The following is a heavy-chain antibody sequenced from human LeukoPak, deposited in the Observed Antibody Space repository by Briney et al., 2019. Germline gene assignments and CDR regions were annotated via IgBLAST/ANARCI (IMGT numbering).Heavy chain of an antibody. D-gene: IGHD1-14*01. J-gene: IGHJ4*02. CDR1: GFTFGDYA. Sequence: GRSLRLSCTGSGFTFGDYAMTGVRQAPGKGLEWVGRIKSKTDGGTTDYAAPVKGRFTISRDDSKNTLYLQMNSLKTEDTAVYYCTTAPEPRDYWGQGTLVTLSS. CDR2: IKSKTDGGTT. V-gene: IGHV3-15*01. CDR3: TTAPEPRDY.